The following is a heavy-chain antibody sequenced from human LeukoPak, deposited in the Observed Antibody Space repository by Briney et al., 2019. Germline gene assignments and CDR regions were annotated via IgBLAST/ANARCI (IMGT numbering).Heavy chain of an antibody. CDR3: ARLGYCSGGSCH. Sequence: GGSLRLSCAASGFTFSSYEMNWVRQAPGKGLEWVSYISSSGSTIYYADSVKGRFTISRDNATNSLYLQMNSLRAEDTAVYYCARLGYCSGGSCHWGQGTLVTVSS. J-gene: IGHJ4*02. V-gene: IGHV3-48*03. CDR2: ISSSGSTI. CDR1: GFTFSSYE. D-gene: IGHD2-15*01.